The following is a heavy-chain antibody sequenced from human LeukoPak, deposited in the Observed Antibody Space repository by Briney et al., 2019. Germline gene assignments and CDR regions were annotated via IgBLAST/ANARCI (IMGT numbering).Heavy chain of an antibody. V-gene: IGHV3-23*01. J-gene: IGHJ4*02. Sequence: PGGSLRLPCAASGFTFSSYAMSWVRQAPGKGLEWVSVISGSGGSTNYADSVKGQFTISRDNSKNTLYLQMNSLRAEDTAVYYCAKINSGSYTDYWGQGTLVTVSS. CDR1: GFTFSSYA. CDR2: ISGSGGST. CDR3: AKINSGSYTDY. D-gene: IGHD1-26*01.